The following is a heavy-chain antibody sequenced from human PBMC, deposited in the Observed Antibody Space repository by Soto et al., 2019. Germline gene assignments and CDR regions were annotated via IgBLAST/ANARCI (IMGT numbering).Heavy chain of an antibody. CDR2: ISYDGSNK. CDR3: ARVGATYHSYYFDY. J-gene: IGHJ4*02. Sequence: PGGSLRLSCAASGFTFSSYAMHWVRQAPGKGLEWVAVISYDGSNKYYADSVKGRFTISRDNSKNTLYLQMNSLRAEDTAVYYCARVGATYHSYYFDYWGQGTLVTVSS. CDR1: GFTFSSYA. V-gene: IGHV3-30-3*01. D-gene: IGHD1-26*01.